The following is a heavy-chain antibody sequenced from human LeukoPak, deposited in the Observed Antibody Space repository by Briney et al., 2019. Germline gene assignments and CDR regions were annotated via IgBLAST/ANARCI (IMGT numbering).Heavy chain of an antibody. V-gene: IGHV4-61*01. CDR2: IYYSGST. J-gene: IGHJ4*02. Sequence: PSETLSLTCTVSGGSISSSSYYWSWIRQPPGKGLEWIGYIYYSGSTNYNPSLKSRVTISVDTSKNQFSLKLSSVTAADTAVYYCARDRHYYDSSGYYAGFDYWGQGTLVTVSS. D-gene: IGHD3-22*01. CDR1: GGSISSSSYY. CDR3: ARDRHYYDSSGYYAGFDY.